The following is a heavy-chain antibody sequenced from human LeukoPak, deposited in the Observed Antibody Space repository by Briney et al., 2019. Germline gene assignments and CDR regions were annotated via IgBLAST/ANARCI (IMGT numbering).Heavy chain of an antibody. CDR2: IYTSGST. CDR3: ARSGSSSWYAEWFDP. J-gene: IGHJ5*02. D-gene: IGHD6-13*01. V-gene: IGHV4-4*07. Sequence: SETLSLTCTVSGGSISSYYWSWIRQPAGKGLEWIGLIYTSGSTNYNPSLKSRVTMSVDTSKNQFSLKLSSVTAADTAVYYCARSGSSSWYAEWFDPWGQGTLVTVSS. CDR1: GGSISSYY.